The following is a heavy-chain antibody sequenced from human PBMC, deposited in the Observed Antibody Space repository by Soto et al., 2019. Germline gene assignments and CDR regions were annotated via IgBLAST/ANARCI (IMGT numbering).Heavy chain of an antibody. CDR3: ARSNIVVVPAAMSGLNAFDI. CDR1: GFTFDDYA. Sequence: EVQLVESGGGLVQPGRSLRLSCAASGFTFDDYAMHWVRQAPGKGLEWVSGISWNSGSIGYADSVKGRFTISRDNAKNSLYLQMNSLRAEDTALYYCARSNIVVVPAAMSGLNAFDIWGQGTMDTVSS. V-gene: IGHV3-9*01. CDR2: ISWNSGSI. D-gene: IGHD2-2*01. J-gene: IGHJ3*02.